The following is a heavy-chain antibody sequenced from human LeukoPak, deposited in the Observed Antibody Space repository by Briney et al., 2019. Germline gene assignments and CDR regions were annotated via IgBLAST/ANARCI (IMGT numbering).Heavy chain of an antibody. D-gene: IGHD3-9*01. V-gene: IGHV3-64*01. J-gene: IGHJ4*02. CDR2: ISTNGSTT. CDR1: GFNFNNYA. CDR3: ARGSDYDILTAYVQ. Sequence: WGSLKLSCAASGFNFNNYAMHWVRQAPGKGLEFVSAISTNGSTTYYAKSVKGSFTISRDNTKNTLFLQMDSLRPEDMAVYYCARGSDYDILTAYVQWGQGALVTVSS.